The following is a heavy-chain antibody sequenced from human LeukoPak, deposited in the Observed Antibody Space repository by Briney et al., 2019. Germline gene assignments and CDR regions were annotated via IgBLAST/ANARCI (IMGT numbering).Heavy chain of an antibody. D-gene: IGHD1-26*01. CDR1: GGSISSSSYY. CDR3: AREVELPGAFDI. V-gene: IGHV4-39*07. Sequence: PSETLSLTCTVSGGSISSSSYYWGWIRQPPGKGLEWIGSIYYSGSTYYNPSLKSRVTISVDTSKNQFSLKLSSVTAADTAVYYCAREVELPGAFDIWGQGTMVTVSS. CDR2: IYYSGST. J-gene: IGHJ3*02.